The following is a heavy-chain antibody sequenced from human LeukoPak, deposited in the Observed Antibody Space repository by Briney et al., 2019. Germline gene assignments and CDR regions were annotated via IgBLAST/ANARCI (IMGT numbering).Heavy chain of an antibody. D-gene: IGHD6-19*01. V-gene: IGHV4-59*08. CDR3: ARFPYSSGSLNAY. Sequence: SETLSLTCSVSGGSISGYYWSWIRQPPGKGLEWIGYIYYSGSTNYNPSLKSRVTISVDTSKNQFSLKLSSVTAADTAVYYCARFPYSSGSLNAYWGQGSLVTVSS. J-gene: IGHJ4*02. CDR2: IYYSGST. CDR1: GGSISGYY.